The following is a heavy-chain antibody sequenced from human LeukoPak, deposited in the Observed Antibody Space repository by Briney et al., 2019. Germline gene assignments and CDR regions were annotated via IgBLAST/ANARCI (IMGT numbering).Heavy chain of an antibody. D-gene: IGHD4-17*01. CDR2: IYSGGST. CDR3: ARAIYGDYSFDY. Sequence: GGSLRLSCAASGFTVSSNYMSWVRQAPGKGLEWVSVIYSGGSTFYAESVKGRFTISRDNSKKTVYLQMNSLTTEDTAVYYCARAIYGDYSFDYWGQGTLVTVSS. CDR1: GFTVSSNY. J-gene: IGHJ4*02. V-gene: IGHV3-53*05.